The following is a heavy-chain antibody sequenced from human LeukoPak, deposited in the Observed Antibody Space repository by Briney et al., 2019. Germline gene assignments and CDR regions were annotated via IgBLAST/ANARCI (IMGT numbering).Heavy chain of an antibody. CDR1: GYTFTSYA. Sequence: ASVKVSCKASGYTFTSYAMNWVRQAPGQGLEWMGWINTNTGNPTYAQGFTGRFVFSLDTSVSTAHLQISSLKAEDTAVYYCARDSSFVPLGYSSSWYVGDWFDPWGQGTLVTVSS. CDR3: ARDSSFVPLGYSSSWYVGDWFDP. V-gene: IGHV7-4-1*02. D-gene: IGHD6-13*01. CDR2: INTNTGNP. J-gene: IGHJ5*02.